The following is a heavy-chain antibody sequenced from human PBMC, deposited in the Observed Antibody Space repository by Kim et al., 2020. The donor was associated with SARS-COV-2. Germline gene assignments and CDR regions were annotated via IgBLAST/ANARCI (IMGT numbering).Heavy chain of an antibody. CDR2: IKQEGSEK. Sequence: GGSLRLSCAASGFTFSSYWISWVRQAPGKGLEWVANIKQEGSEKYYVDSVKGRFTISRDNAKNSLYLQMNSLRAEDTAGYYCAREGDGFNFPSYYGMD. CDR1: GFTFSSYW. J-gene: IGHJ6*01. CDR3: AREGDGFNFPSYYGMD. D-gene: IGHD3-10*01. V-gene: IGHV3-7*01.